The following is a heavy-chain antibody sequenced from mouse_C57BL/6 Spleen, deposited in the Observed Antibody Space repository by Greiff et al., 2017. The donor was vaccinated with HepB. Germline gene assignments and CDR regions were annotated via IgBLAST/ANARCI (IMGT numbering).Heavy chain of an antibody. J-gene: IGHJ2*01. D-gene: IGHD2-3*01. CDR2: IYPGSGNT. CDR1: GYSFTSYY. CDR3: AREGNDGYSYFDY. V-gene: IGHV1-66*01. Sequence: QVQLKQSGPELVKPGASVKISCKASGYSFTSYYIHWVKQRPGQGLEWIGWIYPGSGNTKYNEKFKGKATLTADTSSSTAYMQLSSLTSEDSAVYYCAREGNDGYSYFDYWGQGTTLTVSS.